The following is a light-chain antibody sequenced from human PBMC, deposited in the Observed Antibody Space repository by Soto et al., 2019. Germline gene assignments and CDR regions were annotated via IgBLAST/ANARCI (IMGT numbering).Light chain of an antibody. CDR2: EVS. J-gene: IGLJ1*01. CDR1: SSDVGGYNY. CDR3: SSYSSSSTLV. V-gene: IGLV2-14*01. Sequence: QSALTQPASVSGSPGQSITISCIGTSSDVGGYNYVSWYQHHPGKAPKLMIYEVSSRPSGVSNRFSGSKSGNTASLTISGLQAEDDSDYYCSSYSSSSTLVFGTGTKLTVL.